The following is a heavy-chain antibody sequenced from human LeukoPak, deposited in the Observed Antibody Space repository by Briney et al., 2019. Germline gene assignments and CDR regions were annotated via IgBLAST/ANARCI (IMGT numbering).Heavy chain of an antibody. CDR3: ARLAAARDY. CDR1: GFTFSDYY. V-gene: IGHV3-11*06. Sequence: GGSLRLSCAASGFTFSDYYMSWIRQAPGKGLEWVSYISSSSSYTNYAESVKGRFTISRDNAKNSLYLQMNSLRAEDTAVYYCARLAAARDYWGQGTLVTVSS. CDR2: ISSSSSYT. J-gene: IGHJ4*02. D-gene: IGHD6-13*01.